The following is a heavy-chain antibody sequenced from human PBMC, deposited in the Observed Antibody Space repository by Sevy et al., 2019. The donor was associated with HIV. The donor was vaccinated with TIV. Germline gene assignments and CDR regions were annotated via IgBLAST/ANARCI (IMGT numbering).Heavy chain of an antibody. J-gene: IGHJ5*02. Sequence: ASVKVSCKASGYTFTNYDINWVRQATGQGLEWMGWMNPNSGNTGYAQKFQGRVTMTRNTSISTAYMELSSLRSEDTAVYYCARAIRITMVRGVISYWFDPWGQRTLVTVSS. V-gene: IGHV1-8*01. CDR1: GYTFTNYD. CDR3: ARAIRITMVRGVISYWFDP. CDR2: MNPNSGNT. D-gene: IGHD3-10*01.